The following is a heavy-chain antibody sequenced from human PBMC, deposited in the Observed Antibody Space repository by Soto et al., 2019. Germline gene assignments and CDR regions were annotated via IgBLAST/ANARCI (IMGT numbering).Heavy chain of an antibody. CDR3: ARGDGRIYYDSSGYYLPSLDAFDI. J-gene: IGHJ3*02. CDR1: GGTFSSYA. D-gene: IGHD3-22*01. CDR2: IIPIFGTA. V-gene: IGHV1-69*13. Sequence: ASVKVSCKASGGTFSSYAISWVRQAPGQGLEWMGGIIPIFGTANYAQKFQGRVTITADESTSTAYMELSSLRSEDTAVYYCARGDGRIYYDSSGYYLPSLDAFDIWGQGTMVTVSS.